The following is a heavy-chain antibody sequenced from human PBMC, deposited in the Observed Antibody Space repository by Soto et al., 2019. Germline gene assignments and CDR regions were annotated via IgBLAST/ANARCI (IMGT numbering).Heavy chain of an antibody. CDR1: PYSFTSYW. CDR2: IYPGDSDT. J-gene: IGHJ6*01. Sequence: VEALTITCKGSPYSFTSYWIGWVRQMPGKGLEWMGIIYPGDSDTRYSPSFQGQVTISADKSISTAYLQWSSLKASDTALYHCAGGSSSAVGLYGMEVCRQGTTVTVYS. D-gene: IGHD5-18*01. CDR3: AGGSSSAVGLYGMEV. V-gene: IGHV5-51*01.